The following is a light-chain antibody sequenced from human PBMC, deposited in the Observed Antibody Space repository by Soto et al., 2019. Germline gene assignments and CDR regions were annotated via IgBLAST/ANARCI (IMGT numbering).Light chain of an antibody. CDR3: QSFDNGLLAYV. CDR2: ADS. CDR1: SSNVGPADA. J-gene: IGLJ1*01. V-gene: IGLV1-40*01. Sequence: QSVLTQPPSVSGARGQRGTISCTEASSNVGPADAVHWYQHSPGTAPKLLIYADSSRPSGVPGRFSASKSGTSASLAITGLQAEDEAHYYCQSFDNGLLAYVFGTGTKVTVL.